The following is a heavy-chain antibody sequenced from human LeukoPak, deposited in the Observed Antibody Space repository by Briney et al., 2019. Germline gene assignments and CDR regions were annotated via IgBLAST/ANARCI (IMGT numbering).Heavy chain of an antibody. D-gene: IGHD3-22*01. J-gene: IGHJ1*01. CDR1: GFTFSSYA. CDR2: ISGSGGST. Sequence: GGSLRLSCAASGFTFSSYAMGWVRQAPGKGLEGVSGISGSGGSTYYADSVKGRFTISRDNSKNTLSLQMNSLRAEDTAVYYCAKSSGYYLEYFQQWGQGTLVTVSS. CDR3: AKSSGYYLEYFQQ. V-gene: IGHV3-23*01.